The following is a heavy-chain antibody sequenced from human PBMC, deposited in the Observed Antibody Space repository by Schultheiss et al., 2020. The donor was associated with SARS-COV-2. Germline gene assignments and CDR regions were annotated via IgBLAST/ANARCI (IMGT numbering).Heavy chain of an antibody. CDR2: ISYDGSNK. Sequence: GESLKISCAASGFTFGRYAMHWVRQAPGKGLEWVAVISYDGSNKYYADSVKGRFTISRDNSKNTLYLQMNSLRAEDTAVYYCAREGVTTGYYYGMDVWGQGTTVTVSS. CDR1: GFTFGRYA. J-gene: IGHJ6*02. D-gene: IGHD4-17*01. CDR3: AREGVTTGYYYGMDV. V-gene: IGHV3-30*04.